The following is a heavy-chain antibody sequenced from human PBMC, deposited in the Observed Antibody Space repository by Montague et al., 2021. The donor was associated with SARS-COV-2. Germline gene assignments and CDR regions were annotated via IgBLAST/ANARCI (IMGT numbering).Heavy chain of an antibody. CDR2: ISYDGSNK. V-gene: IGHV3-30*04. CDR1: GFTFSSYA. D-gene: IGHD2-2*01. Sequence: SLRLSCAASGFTFSSYAMHWVRQAPGKGLEWVAVISYDGSNKYYXXSLKGRFSISRDNSKNTLYLQMNSLRAEDTAVYYCARQLIVFVPAGPGSPTHETYDYAMDVWGQGTTVTVSS. J-gene: IGHJ6*02. CDR3: ARQLIVFVPAGPGSPTHETYDYAMDV.